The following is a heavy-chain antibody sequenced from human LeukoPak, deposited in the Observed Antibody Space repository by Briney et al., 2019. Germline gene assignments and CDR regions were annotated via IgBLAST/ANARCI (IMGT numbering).Heavy chain of an antibody. CDR2: ISSSSSTI. CDR1: GFTFSSYS. Sequence: GWSLRLSCAASGFTFSSYSMNWVRQAPGKGLEWVSYISSSSSTIYYADSVKGRFTISRDNAKNSLYLQMNSLRDEDTAVYYCARTYSSGWLGGFDYWGQGTLVTVSS. D-gene: IGHD6-19*01. CDR3: ARTYSSGWLGGFDY. J-gene: IGHJ4*02. V-gene: IGHV3-48*02.